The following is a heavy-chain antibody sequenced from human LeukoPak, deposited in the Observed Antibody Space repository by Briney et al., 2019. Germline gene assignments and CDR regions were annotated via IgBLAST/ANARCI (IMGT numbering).Heavy chain of an antibody. J-gene: IGHJ4*02. D-gene: IGHD3-16*01. CDR3: ARDPGYAEEYYFDY. V-gene: IGHV3-53*01. CDR1: GFTFSSYA. Sequence: GGSLRLSCAASGFTFSSYAMSWVRQAPGKGLEWVSVIYSGGSTYYADSVKGRFTISRDNSKNTLYLQMNSLRAEDTAVYYCARDPGYAEEYYFDYWGQGTLVTVSS. CDR2: IYSGGST.